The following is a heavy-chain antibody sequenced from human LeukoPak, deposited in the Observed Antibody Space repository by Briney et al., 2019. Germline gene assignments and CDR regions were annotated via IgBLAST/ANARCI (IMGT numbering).Heavy chain of an antibody. CDR3: AKDIYGSGSFVVLGYFDY. J-gene: IGHJ4*02. CDR1: GFTFSRYG. CDR2: VSYDETNK. D-gene: IGHD3-10*01. Sequence: GGSLRLSCAASGFTFSRYGLHWVRQAPGKGLEWVAFVSYDETNKYYADSVKGRFTIFRDNSKNTLYLQMNSLRADDTAVYYCAKDIYGSGSFVVLGYFDYWGQGTLVTVSS. V-gene: IGHV3-30*18.